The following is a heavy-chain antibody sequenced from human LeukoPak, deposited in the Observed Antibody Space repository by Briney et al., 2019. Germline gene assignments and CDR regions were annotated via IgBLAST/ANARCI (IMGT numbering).Heavy chain of an antibody. Sequence: GASVTVSCKASGYTFTSYYMHWVRQAPGQGLEWMGIINPSGGSTSYAQKFQGRVTMTRDTSTSTVYMELSSLRSEDTAVYYCARDEVYYGSGTSYDYWGQGTLVTVSS. J-gene: IGHJ4*02. CDR2: INPSGGST. CDR1: GYTFTSYY. CDR3: ARDEVYYGSGTSYDY. V-gene: IGHV1-46*01. D-gene: IGHD3-10*01.